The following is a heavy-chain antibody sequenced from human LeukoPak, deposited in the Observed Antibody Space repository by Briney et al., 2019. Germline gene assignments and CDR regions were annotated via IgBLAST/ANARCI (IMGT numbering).Heavy chain of an antibody. Sequence: GGSLRLSCAASGFTFSSYAMSWVRQAPGKGLEWVSAISGSGGSTYYADSVKGRFTISRDNSKNTLYLQMNSLRAEDTAVYYCAKDGWESMIVVVMHFDYWGQGTLVTVSS. CDR2: ISGSGGST. CDR1: GFTFSSYA. V-gene: IGHV3-23*01. J-gene: IGHJ4*02. D-gene: IGHD3-22*01. CDR3: AKDGWESMIVVVMHFDY.